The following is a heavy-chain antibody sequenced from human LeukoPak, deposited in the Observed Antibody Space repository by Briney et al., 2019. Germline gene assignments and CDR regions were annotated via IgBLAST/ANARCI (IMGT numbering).Heavy chain of an antibody. CDR2: IYHSGST. Sequence: SETLSLTCTVSGGSISSYYWSWIRQPPGKGLEWIGNIYHSGSTNYSPSLKSRVTISVDTSKNQFSLKLSSVTAADTAVYFCAREDYYNSGGYYLDYWGQGTLVTVSS. V-gene: IGHV4-59*08. J-gene: IGHJ4*02. D-gene: IGHD3-22*01. CDR3: AREDYYNSGGYYLDY. CDR1: GGSISSYY.